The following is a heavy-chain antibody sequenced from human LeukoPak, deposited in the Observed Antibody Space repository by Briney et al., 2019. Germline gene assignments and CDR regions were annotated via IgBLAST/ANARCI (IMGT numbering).Heavy chain of an antibody. CDR2: ITTYNGNT. V-gene: IGHV1-18*01. J-gene: IGHJ4*02. CDR3: ARGDNFDY. CDR1: GGTFSSYA. Sequence: ASVKVSCKASGGTFSSYAITWVRQAPGQGLEWMGWITTYNGNTNYAQKLQGRVTMTSDTSTSTAYMELRSLRSDDTAVYYCARGDNFDYWGQGTLVTVSS.